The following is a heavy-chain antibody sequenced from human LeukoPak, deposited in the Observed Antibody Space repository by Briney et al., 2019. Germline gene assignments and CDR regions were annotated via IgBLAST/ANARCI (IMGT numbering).Heavy chain of an antibody. Sequence: GGSLRLSCAASGFTFTNAWMNWVRQAPGKGLEWVGRIKSKADGETIDYAAPVKGRFTFLRDDSKNMLYLQMNSLKSEDTAVYYCSTLTSRGLSDSWGQGTLVTVSS. CDR2: IKSKADGETI. V-gene: IGHV3-15*07. J-gene: IGHJ4*02. D-gene: IGHD1-20*01. CDR1: GFTFTNAW. CDR3: STLTSRGLSDS.